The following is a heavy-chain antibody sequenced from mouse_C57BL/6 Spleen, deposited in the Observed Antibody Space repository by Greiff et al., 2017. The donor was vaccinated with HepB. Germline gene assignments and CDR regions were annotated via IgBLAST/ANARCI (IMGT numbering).Heavy chain of an antibody. CDR1: GYAFSSSW. D-gene: IGHD4-1*01. J-gene: IGHJ1*03. CDR2: IYPGDGDT. Sequence: QVQLQQSGPELVKPGASVKISCKASGYAFSSSWMNWVKQRPGKGLEWIGRIYPGDGDTNYNGKFKGKATLTADKSSSTAYMQLSSLTSEDSAVYFCAREGRGTGTEGYFDVWGTGTTVTVSS. CDR3: AREGRGTGTEGYFDV. V-gene: IGHV1-82*01.